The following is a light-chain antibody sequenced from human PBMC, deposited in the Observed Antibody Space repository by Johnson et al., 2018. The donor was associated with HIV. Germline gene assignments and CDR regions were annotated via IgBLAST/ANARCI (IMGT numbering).Light chain of an antibody. V-gene: IGLV1-51*01. CDR3: ATWDSSLSAPYV. CDR1: TSNIGNNY. J-gene: IGLJ1*01. CDR2: DNN. Sequence: QSVLTQPPSVSAAPGQKVTISCSGSTSNIGNNYVSWYQQLPGTAPKLLIYDNNKRPSGIPDRISGSKSGTSATLGITGLQTGDEADYYCATWDSSLSAPYVFGTGTKVTVL.